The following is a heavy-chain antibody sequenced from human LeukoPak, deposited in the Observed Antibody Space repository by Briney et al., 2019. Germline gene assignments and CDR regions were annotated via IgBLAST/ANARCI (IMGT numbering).Heavy chain of an antibody. J-gene: IGHJ4*02. CDR1: GCSFTAYY. CDR2: INPNSGGT. V-gene: IGHV1-2*02. Sequence: ASVKVSCKASGCSFTAYYMHWVRQAPGQGLEWMGWINPNSGGTNYAQKFQGRVIMTRDTSITTAYMEMSRLRSDDTALYYCARSPHILTGENFDYWGQGTLVTISS. CDR3: ARSPHILTGENFDY. D-gene: IGHD3-9*01.